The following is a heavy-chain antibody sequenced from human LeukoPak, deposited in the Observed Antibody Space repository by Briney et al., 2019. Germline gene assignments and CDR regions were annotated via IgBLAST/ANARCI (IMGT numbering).Heavy chain of an antibody. CDR3: ATSSGWKSNIDY. CDR1: GYTFNGYY. D-gene: IGHD6-19*01. J-gene: IGHJ4*02. Sequence: ASVEVSCKASGYTFNGYYIHWVRQAPGQGLEWMGWINPNSGGTNYAQKFQGRATMTRDTSISTAYMELSRLRSDDTAVFYCATSSGWKSNIDYWGQGTLVTVSS. V-gene: IGHV1-2*02. CDR2: INPNSGGT.